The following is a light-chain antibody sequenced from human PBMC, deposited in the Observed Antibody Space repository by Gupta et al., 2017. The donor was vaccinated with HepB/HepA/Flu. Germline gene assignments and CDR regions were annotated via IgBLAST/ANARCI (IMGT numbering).Light chain of an antibody. J-gene: IGLJ3*02. V-gene: IGLV1-40*01. Sequence: QSVLTQPPSVSGAPGQRVTISCTGSSSNIGAGYDVHWYQQLPGTAPKLLIYGNSNRPSGVPDRFSGSNSGTSDSLAITGLQAEDEADYYGQSYDRSLSGSRGCGGGTKM. CDR1: SSNIGAGYD. CDR3: QSYDRSLSGSRG. CDR2: GNS.